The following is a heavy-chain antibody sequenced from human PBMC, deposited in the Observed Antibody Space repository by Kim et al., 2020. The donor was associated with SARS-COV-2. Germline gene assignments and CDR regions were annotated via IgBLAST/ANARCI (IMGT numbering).Heavy chain of an antibody. CDR3: ARDRDYGSGSSYYYGMDV. D-gene: IGHD3-10*01. V-gene: IGHV3-20*01. J-gene: IGHJ6*02. Sequence: KGRFTISRDNAKNSLYLQMNSLRAEDTALYHCARDRDYGSGSSYYYGMDVWGQGTTVTVSS.